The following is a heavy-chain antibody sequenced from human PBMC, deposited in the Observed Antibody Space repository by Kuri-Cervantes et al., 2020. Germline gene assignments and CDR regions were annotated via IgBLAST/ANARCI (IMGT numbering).Heavy chain of an antibody. CDR3: ARRPLRSYYMDV. V-gene: IGHV3-23*01. Sequence: GESLKISCAASGFTFSSYAMSWVRQAPGKGLEWVSAISGSGGSTYYADSVKGRFTISRDNSKNTLYLQMNSLRAEDTAIYYCARRPLRSYYMDVWGKGTTVTVSS. D-gene: IGHD3-3*01. J-gene: IGHJ6*03. CDR2: ISGSGGST. CDR1: GFTFSSYA.